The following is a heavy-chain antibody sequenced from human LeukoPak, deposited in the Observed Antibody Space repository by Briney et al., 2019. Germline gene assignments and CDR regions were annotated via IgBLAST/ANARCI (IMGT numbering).Heavy chain of an antibody. CDR2: ISYDGNNK. Sequence: GGSLRLSCAASGFTFSSYAMHWVRQAPGKGLEWVTVISYDGNNKYYADSVKGRFTISGDDSKNTLYLQMNSLRAEDTAVYYCAKDAGATYWYFDLWGRGTLVTVSS. V-gene: IGHV3-30-3*01. D-gene: IGHD1-26*01. CDR3: AKDAGATYWYFDL. CDR1: GFTFSSYA. J-gene: IGHJ2*01.